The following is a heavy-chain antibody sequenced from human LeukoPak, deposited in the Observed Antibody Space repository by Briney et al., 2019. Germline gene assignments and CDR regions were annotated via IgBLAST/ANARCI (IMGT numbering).Heavy chain of an antibody. CDR2: IKQDGSEK. J-gene: IGHJ5*02. CDR1: EFTFSSYW. CDR3: ARGPVGANWFDP. V-gene: IGHV3-7*01. D-gene: IGHD4-23*01. Sequence: SGGSLRLSCAASEFTFSSYWMSWVRQAPGKGLEWVANIKQDGSEKYYVDSVKGRFTISRDNAKNSLYLQMNSLRAEDTAVYYCARGPVGANWFDPWGQGTLVTVSS.